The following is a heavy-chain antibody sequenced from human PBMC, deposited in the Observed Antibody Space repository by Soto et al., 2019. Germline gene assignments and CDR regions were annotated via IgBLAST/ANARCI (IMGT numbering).Heavy chain of an antibody. CDR1: GFTFSDYG. CDR2: ISDDGSNK. D-gene: IGHD3-10*01. CDR3: AKAGGSGSYYNGLLDY. Sequence: AVGSLRLSCAASGFTFSDYGMHWVRQAPGKGLEWVALISDDGSNKSYADSVKGRFTISRDKSKDTLCLQMNSLRAEDTAVYYCAKAGGSGSYYNGLLDYWGQGTLVTVSS. V-gene: IGHV3-30*18. J-gene: IGHJ4*02.